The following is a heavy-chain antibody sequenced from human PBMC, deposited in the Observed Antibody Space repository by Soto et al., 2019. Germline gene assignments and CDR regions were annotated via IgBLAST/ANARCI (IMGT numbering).Heavy chain of an antibody. CDR1: GGSISSGDYY. Sequence: QVQLQESGPGLVKPSQTLSLTCTVSGGSISSGDYYWSWIRQPPGKGLEWIGYIYYSGSTYYNPSLKSRVTISVHTSKNQFSLKLSSVTAADTAVYYCAREAFYGDYEGDAFDIWGQGTMVTVSS. J-gene: IGHJ3*02. CDR2: IYYSGST. CDR3: AREAFYGDYEGDAFDI. V-gene: IGHV4-30-4*01. D-gene: IGHD4-17*01.